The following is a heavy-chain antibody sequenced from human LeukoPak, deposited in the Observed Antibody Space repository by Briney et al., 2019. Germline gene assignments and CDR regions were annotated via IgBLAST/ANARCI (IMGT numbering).Heavy chain of an antibody. V-gene: IGHV5-51*01. CDR3: ARHYCSSASCFEGYYYYMDV. D-gene: IGHD2-2*01. J-gene: IGHJ6*03. Sequence: GDSLKISCKGSGYSFTNYWIGWVRQMPGKGLEWMGIINPGDSDTRYSPSFQGQVTISADKSISTAYLQWSSLKASDTAIFYCARHYCSSASCFEGYYYYMDVWGKGTTVTVSS. CDR2: INPGDSDT. CDR1: GYSFTNYW.